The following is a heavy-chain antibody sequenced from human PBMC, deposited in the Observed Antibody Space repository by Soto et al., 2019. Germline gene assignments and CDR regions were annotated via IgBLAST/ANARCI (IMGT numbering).Heavy chain of an antibody. CDR2: IYYSGST. CDR1: GGSISSYY. D-gene: IGHD6-19*01. CDR3: ASSGWYGPGVYYFDY. Sequence: TSETLSLTCTVSGGSISSYYWSWIRQPPGKGLEWIGYIYYSGSTNYNPSLKSRVTISVDTSKNQFSLKLSSVTAADTAVYYCASSGWYGPGVYYFDYRGQGTLVTVSS. V-gene: IGHV4-59*01. J-gene: IGHJ4*02.